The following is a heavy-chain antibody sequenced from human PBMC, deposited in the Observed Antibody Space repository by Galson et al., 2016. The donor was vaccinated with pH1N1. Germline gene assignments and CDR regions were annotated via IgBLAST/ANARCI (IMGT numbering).Heavy chain of an antibody. Sequence: SLRLSCAASGLSVRNNYMNWVRQAPGKGLEWVSVIDSGGNSFYADSVKGRFTMSRDKSKNTVYLQMNSLTREDTAVYFCARPRIASPGALHHWGQGTRVTVSS. CDR1: GLSVRNNY. D-gene: IGHD1-26*01. V-gene: IGHV3-66*02. CDR2: IDSGGNS. CDR3: ARPRIASPGALHH. J-gene: IGHJ1*01.